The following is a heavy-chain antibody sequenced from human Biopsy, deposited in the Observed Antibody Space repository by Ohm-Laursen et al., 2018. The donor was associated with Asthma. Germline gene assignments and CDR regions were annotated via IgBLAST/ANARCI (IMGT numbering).Heavy chain of an antibody. J-gene: IGHJ4*01. V-gene: IGHV3-9*01. CDR3: AKSADYYDSTGYLDF. Sequence: SLRLSCTAAGFSFDDCAMHWVRQAPGKGLEWVSSISWNSGNIDYADSVKGRFTISRDNAKNSLYLQMQSLRPEDTAFYYCAKSADYYDSTGYLDFWGRGTLVTVSS. D-gene: IGHD3-22*01. CDR1: GFSFDDCA. CDR2: ISWNSGNI.